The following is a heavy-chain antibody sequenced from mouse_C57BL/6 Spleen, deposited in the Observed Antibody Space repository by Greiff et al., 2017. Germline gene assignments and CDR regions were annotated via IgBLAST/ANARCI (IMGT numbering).Heavy chain of an antibody. D-gene: IGHD2-2*01. V-gene: IGHV1-52*01. J-gene: IGHJ4*01. CDR1: GYTFTSYW. Sequence: QVQLQQPGAELVRPGSSVKLSCKASGYTFTSYWMHWVKQRPIQGLEWIGNIDPSDSETHYNQKFKDKATLTVDQSSSTAYMQLSSLTSEDSAVYYCSRDIYGYDRDYWGQGTSVTVSS. CDR2: IDPSDSET. CDR3: SRDIYGYDRDY.